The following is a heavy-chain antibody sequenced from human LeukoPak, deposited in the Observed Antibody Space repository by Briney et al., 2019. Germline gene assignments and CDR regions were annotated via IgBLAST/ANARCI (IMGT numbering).Heavy chain of an antibody. D-gene: IGHD3-10*01. Sequence: PSETLSLTCTVSGGSISSSSYYWGWIRQPPGKGLEWIGSIYYSGSTYYNPSLKSRVTISVDTSKNQFSLKLSSVTAADTAVYYCARLSYGSGSLSPYYYYGMDVWGQGTTVTVSS. J-gene: IGHJ6*02. V-gene: IGHV4-39*07. CDR3: ARLSYGSGSLSPYYYYGMDV. CDR1: GGSISSSSYY. CDR2: IYYSGST.